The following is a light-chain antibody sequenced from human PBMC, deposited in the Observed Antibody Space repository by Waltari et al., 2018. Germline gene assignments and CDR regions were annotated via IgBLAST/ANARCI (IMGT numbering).Light chain of an antibody. CDR3: ASYSSISSYVV. J-gene: IGLJ2*01. CDR2: DVN. Sequence: QSALTQPASVSGSPGQSITISCTGTSSDVGTYKYVSWYQHRPGTAPKVIFFDVNKRPSGVSHCFSGSKSGNTASLTISGLQAEDEANYSCASYSSISSYVVFGGGTKLTVL. V-gene: IGLV2-14*03. CDR1: SSDVGTYKY.